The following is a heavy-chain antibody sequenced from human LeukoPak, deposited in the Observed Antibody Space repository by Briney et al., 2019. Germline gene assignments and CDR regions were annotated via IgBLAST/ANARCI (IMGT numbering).Heavy chain of an antibody. CDR2: ISSGGGTT. CDR3: ARGLSVGVAYGDY. J-gene: IGHJ4*02. Sequence: GGSLRLSCAGSGLAFSSYAMNWVRQAPGKGLEWVSGISSGGGTTYYADSVKGRFTISRDNAKNTVYLQMNSLRAEDTALYFCARGLSVGVAYGDYWGQETLVTVSS. V-gene: IGHV3-23*01. CDR1: GLAFSSYA. D-gene: IGHD3-3*01.